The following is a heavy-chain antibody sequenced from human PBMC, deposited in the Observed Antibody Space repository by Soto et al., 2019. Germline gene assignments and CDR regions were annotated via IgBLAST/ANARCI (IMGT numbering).Heavy chain of an antibody. V-gene: IGHV4-34*01. Sequence: SETLSLTCAVYGGSFSGYYWSWIRQPPGKGLEWIGEINHSGSTNYNPSLKSRVTISVDTSKNQFSLKLSSVTAADTAVYYCARGIKSLTPGIAFDIWGQGTMVTVSS. CDR1: GGSFSGYY. CDR3: ARGIKSLTPGIAFDI. CDR2: INHSGST. D-gene: IGHD2-15*01. J-gene: IGHJ3*02.